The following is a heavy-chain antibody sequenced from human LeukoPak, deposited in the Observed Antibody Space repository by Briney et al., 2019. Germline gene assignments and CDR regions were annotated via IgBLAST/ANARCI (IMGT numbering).Heavy chain of an antibody. CDR3: AKGSSSWYGGDY. D-gene: IGHD6-13*01. J-gene: IGHJ4*02. V-gene: IGHV3-23*01. Sequence: GGSLRLSCAASGFTFSSYAMSWVRQAPGRGLEWVSAISGSGGSTYYADSVKGRFTISRDNSKNTLYLQMNSLRAEDTAVYYCAKGSSSWYGGDYWGQGTLVTVSS. CDR1: GFTFSSYA. CDR2: ISGSGGST.